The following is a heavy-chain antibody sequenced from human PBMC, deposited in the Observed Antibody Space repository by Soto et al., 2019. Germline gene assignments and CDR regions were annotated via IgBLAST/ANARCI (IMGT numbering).Heavy chain of an antibody. Sequence: QVQLVESGGGLVKPGGSLRLSCAVSGFTFSDYYMTWLRQAPGKGLEWVSYISSSTSQTNYADSVKGRFTISRDNAKNSLFLQMNSLRAEDTAAYYCARGRGAAADYFDFWGQGTLVTVSS. V-gene: IGHV3-11*05. CDR3: ARGRGAAADYFDF. J-gene: IGHJ4*02. D-gene: IGHD6-13*01. CDR1: GFTFSDYY. CDR2: ISSSTSQT.